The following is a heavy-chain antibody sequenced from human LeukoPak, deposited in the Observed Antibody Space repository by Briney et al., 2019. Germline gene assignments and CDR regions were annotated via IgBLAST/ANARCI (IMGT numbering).Heavy chain of an antibody. J-gene: IGHJ6*02. CDR1: EFTFSNYA. V-gene: IGHV3-23*01. CDR3: AKAEGATLYYYGVDV. Sequence: GGSLRLSCVASEFTFSNYAMNWVRQAPGKGLEWVSTISSGGGDTYIADSVKGRFTISRDNSKYTLYLQMNRLRADDTAVYYCAKAEGATLYYYGVDVLGQGTTVTVSS. CDR2: ISSGGGDT.